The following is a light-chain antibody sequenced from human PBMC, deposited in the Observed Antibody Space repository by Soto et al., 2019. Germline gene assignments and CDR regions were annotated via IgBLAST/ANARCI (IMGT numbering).Light chain of an antibody. Sequence: QSALTQPASLSGSPGQSITMSCTGTGSDIGRYDYVSWYQQHPGKAPKLMIYDVSNRPSGVSVRFSGSKSGYTASLTISGLQAEDEADYYCSSYTSSSTQVFGGGTKVTVL. CDR2: DVS. CDR1: GSDIGRYDY. V-gene: IGLV2-14*03. J-gene: IGLJ2*01. CDR3: SSYTSSSTQV.